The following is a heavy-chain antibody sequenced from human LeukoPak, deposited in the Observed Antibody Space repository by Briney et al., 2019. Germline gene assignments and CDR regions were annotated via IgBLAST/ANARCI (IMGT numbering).Heavy chain of an antibody. J-gene: IGHJ5*02. CDR2: INPNSGGT. Sequence: ASVKVSCKASGYTFTCYYMHWVRQAPGQGLEWMGWINPNSGGTNYAQKFQGRGTMTRYTSISTAYMELRRLRSHDTAVYYCPRDPHYCTNGVCYSLNNWFDPWGQGTLVTVSS. CDR1: GYTFTCYY. V-gene: IGHV1-2*02. D-gene: IGHD2-8*01. CDR3: PRDPHYCTNGVCYSLNNWFDP.